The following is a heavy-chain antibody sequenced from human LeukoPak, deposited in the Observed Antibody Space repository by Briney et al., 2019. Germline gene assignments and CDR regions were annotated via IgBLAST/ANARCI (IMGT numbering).Heavy chain of an antibody. V-gene: IGHV4-34*01. CDR3: ATKVVVVAATLAGWFDP. D-gene: IGHD2-15*01. CDR2: INHSGST. J-gene: IGHJ5*02. CDR1: GGSFSGYY. Sequence: KPSETLSLTCAVYGGSFSGYYWSWIRQPPGKGLEWIGEINHSGSTNYNPSLKSRVTISVDTSKNQFSLKLSSVTAADTAVYYCATKVVVVAATLAGWFDPWGQGTLVTVFS.